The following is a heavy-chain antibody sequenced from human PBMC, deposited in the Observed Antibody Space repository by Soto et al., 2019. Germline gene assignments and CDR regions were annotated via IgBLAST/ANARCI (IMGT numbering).Heavy chain of an antibody. CDR1: GYSCTSYG. Sequence: PGESKKVSWRGAGYSCTSYGSGWVRQIPGKGLEWMGIIYPGDSDTRYSPSFQGQVTISADKSISTAYLQWSSLKASDTAMYYCARTAAAGKYYYGVDVWGQGTTVTVSS. CDR3: ARTAAAGKYYYGVDV. CDR2: IYPGDSDT. V-gene: IGHV5-51*01. D-gene: IGHD6-13*01. J-gene: IGHJ6*02.